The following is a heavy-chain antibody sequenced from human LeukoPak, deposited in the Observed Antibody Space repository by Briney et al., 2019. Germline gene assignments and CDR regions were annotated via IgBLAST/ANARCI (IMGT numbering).Heavy chain of an antibody. V-gene: IGHV4-39*01. Sequence: SETLSLTCTVSGGSISSSNYYWGWIRQPPGKGLEWIGNIYYSGSTSYNPSLKSRVTISVDTSENQFSLKLTSVTAADTAVYYCARHLGCSGGSCYSNRPFDYWGQGTLVTVSS. J-gene: IGHJ4*02. CDR1: GGSISSSNYY. D-gene: IGHD2-15*01. CDR3: ARHLGCSGGSCYSNRPFDY. CDR2: IYYSGST.